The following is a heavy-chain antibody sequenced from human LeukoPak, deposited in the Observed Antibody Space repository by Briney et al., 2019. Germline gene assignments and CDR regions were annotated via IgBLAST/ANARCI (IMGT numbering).Heavy chain of an antibody. D-gene: IGHD6-6*01. CDR1: GGSISRYS. Sequence: SETLSLTCTVSGGSISRYSWSWIRQPPGKGLEWIGSIYHSGSTYYNPSLKSRVTMSVDTSKNQFSLKLSSVTAADTAVYFCARGRSTGSSSVADYWGQGTLVTVSS. CDR2: IYHSGST. V-gene: IGHV4-59*04. J-gene: IGHJ4*02. CDR3: ARGRSTGSSSVADY.